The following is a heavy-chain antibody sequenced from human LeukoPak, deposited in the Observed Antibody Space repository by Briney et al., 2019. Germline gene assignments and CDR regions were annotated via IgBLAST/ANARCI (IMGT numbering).Heavy chain of an antibody. J-gene: IGHJ4*02. CDR1: GGSISSGDYY. CDR3: ARDGLYSSSSHLVY. V-gene: IGHV4-31*03. D-gene: IGHD6-6*01. CDR2: IFYSGST. Sequence: PSQTLSLTCTVSGGSISSGDYYWNWIRQHPGKGLEWTGYIFYSGSTYYNPSLESRATISVDTSKNQFSLKLSSVTAADTAVYFCARDGLYSSSSHLVYWGQGTLVTVSS.